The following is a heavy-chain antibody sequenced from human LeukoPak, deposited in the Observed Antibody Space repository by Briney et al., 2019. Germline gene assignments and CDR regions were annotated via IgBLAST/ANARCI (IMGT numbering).Heavy chain of an antibody. V-gene: IGHV3-23*01. J-gene: IGHJ4*02. Sequence: PGGSLRLSCAASGFTFSSYAMSWVRQAPGKGLEWVSAIGYSAGDTYYADSVKGRFTISRDNSMNTLYLQMSSLRADDTALYYCAKDDDGHHHDVDHWGQGTLVTVSS. CDR1: GFTFSSYA. D-gene: IGHD5-24*01. CDR2: IGYSAGDT. CDR3: AKDDDGHHHDVDH.